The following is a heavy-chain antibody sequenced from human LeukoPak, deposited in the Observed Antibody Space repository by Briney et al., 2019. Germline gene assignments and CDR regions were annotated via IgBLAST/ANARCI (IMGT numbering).Heavy chain of an antibody. CDR3: ARTYGDYVAGAFDI. D-gene: IGHD4-17*01. V-gene: IGHV4-39*07. CDR1: GGSISSSSYY. J-gene: IGHJ3*02. CDR2: IYYSGST. Sequence: SETLSLTCTVSGGSISSSSYYWGWIRQPPGKGLEWIGSIYYSGSTYYNPSLKSRVTISVDTSKNQFSLKLSSVTAADTAVYYCARTYGDYVAGAFDIWGQGTMVTVSS.